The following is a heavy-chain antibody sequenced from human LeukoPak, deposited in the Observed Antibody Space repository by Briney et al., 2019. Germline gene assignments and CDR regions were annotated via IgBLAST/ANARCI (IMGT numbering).Heavy chain of an antibody. CDR2: IYESGST. J-gene: IGHJ4*02. D-gene: IGHD2-15*01. CDR1: GESLNSYY. CDR3: ARGAWATRLGS. V-gene: IGHV4-34*01. Sequence: SETLSLTCAVYGESLNSYYWSWIRQPPGKGLEWIGEIYESGSTEYNPSLKSRVIISMVPSKQQFSLSLTSVTAVHTAVYYCARGAWATRLGSWGLGTPVIVSS.